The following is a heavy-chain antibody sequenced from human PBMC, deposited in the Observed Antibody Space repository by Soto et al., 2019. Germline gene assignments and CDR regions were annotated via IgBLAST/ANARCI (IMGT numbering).Heavy chain of an antibody. CDR3: ASEDCRNTNCLKGFDY. Sequence: ASVKVSGKTSGYTFTDDYMHWVRQAHGQGFEWVGGINPKSGGPKYVPKFQGRVTVTRDTSTSTAYMELNRLTSDDTAVYYCASEDCRNTNCLKGFDYRGQGTLVTVSS. CDR2: INPKSGGP. J-gene: IGHJ4*02. D-gene: IGHD2-15*01. V-gene: IGHV1-2*02. CDR1: GYTFTDDY.